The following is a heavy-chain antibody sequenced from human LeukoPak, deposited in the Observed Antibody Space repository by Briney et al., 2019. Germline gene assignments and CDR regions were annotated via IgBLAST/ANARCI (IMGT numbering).Heavy chain of an antibody. V-gene: IGHV1-69*13. Sequence: GASVKVSCKASGGTFSSYAISWVRQAPGQGLEWMGGIIPIFGTANYAQKFQGRVTITANESTSTAYMELSSLRSEDTAVYYCARDHRRDGYNYADYWGQGTLVTVSS. CDR3: ARDHRRDGYNYADY. CDR2: IIPIFGTA. J-gene: IGHJ4*02. D-gene: IGHD5-24*01. CDR1: GGTFSSYA.